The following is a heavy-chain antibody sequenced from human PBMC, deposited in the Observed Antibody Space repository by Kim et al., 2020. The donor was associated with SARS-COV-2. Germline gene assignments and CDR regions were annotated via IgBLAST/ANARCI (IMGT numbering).Heavy chain of an antibody. J-gene: IGHJ6*02. CDR2: ISGSGSYL. V-gene: IGHV3-23*01. CDR3: AKAISDYSGMYV. D-gene: IGHD4-4*01. CDR1: GFAFSTNA. Sequence: GGSLRLSCAASGFAFSTNAMGWVRQAPGKGLEWVSSISGSGSYLYYADSVRGRFTISRDIAKSTLYLQMNSLRAEDTALYYCAKAISDYSGMYVCG.